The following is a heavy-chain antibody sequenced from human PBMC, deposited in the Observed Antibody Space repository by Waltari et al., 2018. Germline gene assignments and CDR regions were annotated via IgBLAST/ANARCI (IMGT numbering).Heavy chain of an antibody. J-gene: IGHJ6*03. D-gene: IGHD3-10*01. V-gene: IGHV4-34*01. CDR2: INHSGRT. CDR3: AGLRFNYYYYYHMDV. CDR1: GGSFRNYY. Sequence: QVQLQQGGAGLLKPSETLSLTCAVSGGSFRNYYWGWIRLSPGKGLEWIGEINHSGRTNVNPSLKSRVTILLDTSRNQFSLKVRSVTAADAAVYYCAGLRFNYYYYYHMDVWGNGTTVTVSS.